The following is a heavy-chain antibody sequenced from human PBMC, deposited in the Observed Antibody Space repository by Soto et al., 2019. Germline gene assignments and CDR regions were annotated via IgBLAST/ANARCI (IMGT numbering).Heavy chain of an antibody. Sequence: SETLSLTCAVYGGSFSGYYWSWIRQPPGKGLEWIGEINHSGSTNYNPSLKSRVTISVDTSKNQFSLKLSSVTAADTAVYYCARGGTVLMVYAPPQYFQHWGQGTLVTVSS. V-gene: IGHV4-34*01. D-gene: IGHD2-8*01. CDR1: GGSFSGYY. CDR3: ARGGTVLMVYAPPQYFQH. J-gene: IGHJ1*01. CDR2: INHSGST.